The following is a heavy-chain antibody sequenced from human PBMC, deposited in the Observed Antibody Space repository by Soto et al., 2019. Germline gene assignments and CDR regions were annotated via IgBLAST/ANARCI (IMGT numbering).Heavy chain of an antibody. CDR1: GGSIYTYY. CDR2: ISDGGST. D-gene: IGHD6-6*01. Sequence: PSETLSLTCNVSGGSIYTYYWNWIRQSPGKGLEWIGYISDGGSTNYNPSLKGRGTISVDTSKNQFSLKLSSVTAADTAVYYCARGPYSSSSGTFDPWGQGTLVTVSS. V-gene: IGHV4-59*01. CDR3: ARGPYSSSSGTFDP. J-gene: IGHJ5*02.